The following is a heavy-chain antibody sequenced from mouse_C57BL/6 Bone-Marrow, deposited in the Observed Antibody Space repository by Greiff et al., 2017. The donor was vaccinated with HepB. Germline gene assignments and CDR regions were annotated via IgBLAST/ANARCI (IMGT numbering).Heavy chain of an antibody. D-gene: IGHD3-3*01. CDR2: IYPGSGST. CDR3: DSEGGVVNTTRFAY. CDR1: GYTFTSYW. V-gene: IGHV1-55*01. Sequence: QVQLQQPGAELVKPGASVKMSCKASGYTFTSYWIPWVKQRPGQGLEWIGDIYPGSGSTNYNEKFKSKATLTVDTSSSTAYMQLSSLTSEDSAVYYCDSEGGVVNTTRFAYWGQGTLVTVSA. J-gene: IGHJ3*01.